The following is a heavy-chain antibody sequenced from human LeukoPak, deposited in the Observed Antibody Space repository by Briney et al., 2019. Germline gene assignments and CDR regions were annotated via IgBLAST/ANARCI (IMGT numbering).Heavy chain of an antibody. CDR2: IYSGGST. CDR3: AARTGGYYYYYMDV. CDR1: GFTVSSNY. J-gene: IGHJ6*03. Sequence: GGSLRLSCAASGFTVSSNYMSWVRQAPGKGLEWVSVIYSGGSTYYADSVKGRFTISRDNSKKTLYLQMNSLRAEDTAVYYCAARTGGYYYYYMDVWGKGTTVTISS. D-gene: IGHD1/OR15-1a*01. V-gene: IGHV3-66*01.